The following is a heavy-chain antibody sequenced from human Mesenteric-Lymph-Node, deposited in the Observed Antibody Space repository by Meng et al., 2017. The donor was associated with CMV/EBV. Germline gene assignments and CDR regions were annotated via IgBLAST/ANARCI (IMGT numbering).Heavy chain of an antibody. V-gene: IGHV3-66*02. CDR1: GFTVSRNY. CDR2: IYSGGTT. J-gene: IGHJ6*02. Sequence: GGSLRLSCEVSGFTVSRNYMSWLRQAPGKGLEWVSLIYSGGTTTYADSVKGRFTISRDNSKNTLYLQMNSLRAEDTAVYYCASRSSSSYYYYGMDVWGQGTTVTVSS. D-gene: IGHD6-6*01. CDR3: ASRSSSSYYYYGMDV.